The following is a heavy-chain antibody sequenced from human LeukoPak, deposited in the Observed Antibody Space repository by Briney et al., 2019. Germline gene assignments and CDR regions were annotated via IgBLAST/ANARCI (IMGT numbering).Heavy chain of an antibody. Sequence: GGSLRLSCAASGFTFSNYWMSWVRQAPGKGLEWVANIKQDGSEKYYVGSVKGRFTISRDNAKDSLYLQMNSLRAEDTAVYYCARDNNWSSDYWGQGTLVTVSS. CDR1: GFTFSNYW. CDR3: ARDNNWSSDY. J-gene: IGHJ4*02. V-gene: IGHV3-7*03. CDR2: IKQDGSEK. D-gene: IGHD1-20*01.